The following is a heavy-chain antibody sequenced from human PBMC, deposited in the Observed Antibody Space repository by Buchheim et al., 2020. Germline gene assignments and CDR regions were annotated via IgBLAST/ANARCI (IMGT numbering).Heavy chain of an antibody. V-gene: IGHV5-51*01. J-gene: IGHJ4*02. CDR3: ARLGGRYFDWTLGNYYFDY. CDR2: IYPGDSDT. Sequence: EVQLVQSGAEVKKPGESLKISCKGSGYTFSSYWIGWVRQMPGKGLEWMGIIYPGDSDTRYSPSFQGHVTISTDKSIRPAYLQWSSLKASDSAMYYCARLGGRYFDWTLGNYYFDYWGQGIL. CDR1: GYTFSSYW. D-gene: IGHD3-9*01.